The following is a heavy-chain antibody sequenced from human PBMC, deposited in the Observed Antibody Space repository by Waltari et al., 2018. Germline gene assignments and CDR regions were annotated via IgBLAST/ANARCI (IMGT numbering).Heavy chain of an antibody. J-gene: IGHJ4*02. V-gene: IGHV3-48*03. CDR3: ARRFDS. Sequence: EVQLVESGRGVVQPGGSLRLPCAASGFTYCSYGMNWVRQAPGKGLEWISYISGSGTTIYYADSVKGRFTISRDDAENSLYLQMNSLRAEDTALYYCARRFDSWGQGTRVTVSS. CDR1: GFTYCSYG. CDR2: ISGSGTTI.